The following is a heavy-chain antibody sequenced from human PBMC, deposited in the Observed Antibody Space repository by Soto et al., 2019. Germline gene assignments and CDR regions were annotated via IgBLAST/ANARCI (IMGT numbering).Heavy chain of an antibody. Sequence: GGSLRLSCAASGFTFGNVAMAWVRQAPGKGLEWVSSISDNGGNTDYADSARGRFTLSRDNSKNTLYLQMNHLKAEDTAVYYCAKLYWNPRYFDSWGQGARV. V-gene: IGHV3-23*01. D-gene: IGHD1-1*01. CDR3: AKLYWNPRYFDS. CDR2: ISDNGGNT. J-gene: IGHJ4*02. CDR1: GFTFGNVA.